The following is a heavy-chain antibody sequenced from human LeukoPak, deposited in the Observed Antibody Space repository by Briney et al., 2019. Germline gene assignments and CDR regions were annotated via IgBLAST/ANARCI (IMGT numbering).Heavy chain of an antibody. Sequence: PSPTLSLTCTVSAGSISIGGYYWTWIRQHPGKGLEWIGYIYYSGSTYYNPSLKSRLTISIDTSKNQFSLKLSSVTAADTAVYYCARSTDMVRGVIGYWGQGTLVTVSS. CDR1: AGSISIGGYY. CDR3: ARSTDMVRGVIGY. J-gene: IGHJ4*02. D-gene: IGHD3-10*01. CDR2: IYYSGST. V-gene: IGHV4-31*03.